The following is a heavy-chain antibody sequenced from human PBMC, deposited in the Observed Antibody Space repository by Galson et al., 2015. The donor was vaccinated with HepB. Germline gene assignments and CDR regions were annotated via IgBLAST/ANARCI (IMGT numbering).Heavy chain of an antibody. V-gene: IGHV2-5*02. J-gene: IGHJ3*02. Sequence: PALVKPTQTLTLTCTFSGFSLTTSGVGVGWIRQPPGKALEWLALISWDDDKYYSPSLRNRLTITKDTPKNQVVLTMTNMDPVDTATYYCAHRRCSSTGCLDAFDIWGQGTMVTVSS. D-gene: IGHD2-2*01. CDR3: AHRRCSSTGCLDAFDI. CDR2: ISWDDDK. CDR1: GFSLTTSGVG.